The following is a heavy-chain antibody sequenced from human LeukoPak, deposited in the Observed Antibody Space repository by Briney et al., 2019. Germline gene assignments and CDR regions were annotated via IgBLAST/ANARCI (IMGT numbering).Heavy chain of an antibody. CDR2: ISWNSGSI. CDR1: GFTFDDYA. D-gene: IGHD3-16*01. V-gene: IGHV3-9*01. Sequence: GGSLRLSCAASGFTFDDYAMHWVRQALGKGLEWVSGISWNSGSIGYADSVKGRFTISRDNAKNSLYLQMSSLRAEDTALYYCAKDGSVMMDAFDIWGQGTMVTVSS. J-gene: IGHJ3*02. CDR3: AKDGSVMMDAFDI.